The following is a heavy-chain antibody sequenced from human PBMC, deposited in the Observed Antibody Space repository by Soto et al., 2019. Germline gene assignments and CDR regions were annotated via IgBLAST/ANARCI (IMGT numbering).Heavy chain of an antibody. Sequence: SETLSLTCSVSGGSLSGFPWIWIRQPPGKGLEWVGYIYHTGRSNYNPSLKSRLTISLDMSRNQFSLQLTSVTAADTAVYYCAKGFPPYGDYGGYFDYWGQGTLVTVSS. CDR3: AKGFPPYGDYGGYFDY. J-gene: IGHJ4*02. D-gene: IGHD4-17*01. CDR2: IYHTGRS. CDR1: GGSLSGFP. V-gene: IGHV4-59*01.